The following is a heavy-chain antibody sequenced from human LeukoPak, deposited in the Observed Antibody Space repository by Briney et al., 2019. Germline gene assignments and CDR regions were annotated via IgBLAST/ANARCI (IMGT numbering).Heavy chain of an antibody. Sequence: GGSLRLSCAASGFTFSSYEMNWVRQAPGKGLEWVSYISSSGSTIYYADSVKGRFTISRDNAKHSLYLQMNSLRAEDTAVYYCARARPGYYDSSGYYLDYWGQGTLVTVSS. CDR1: GFTFSSYE. V-gene: IGHV3-48*03. CDR2: ISSSGSTI. J-gene: IGHJ4*02. D-gene: IGHD3-22*01. CDR3: ARARPGYYDSSGYYLDY.